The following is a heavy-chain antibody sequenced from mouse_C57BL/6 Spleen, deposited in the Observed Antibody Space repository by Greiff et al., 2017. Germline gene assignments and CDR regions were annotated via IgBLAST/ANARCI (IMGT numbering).Heavy chain of an antibody. J-gene: IGHJ4*01. Sequence: VQLQQPGAELVKPGASVKMSCKASGYTFTSYWITWVKQRPGQGLEWIGDIYPGSGSTNYNEKFKSKATLTVDTSSSTAYMQLSSLTSEDYAVYYCAAYYDNYESMDYWGQGTSVTVSS. D-gene: IGHD2-1*01. CDR1: GYTFTSYW. CDR2: IYPGSGST. CDR3: AAYYDNYESMDY. V-gene: IGHV1-55*01.